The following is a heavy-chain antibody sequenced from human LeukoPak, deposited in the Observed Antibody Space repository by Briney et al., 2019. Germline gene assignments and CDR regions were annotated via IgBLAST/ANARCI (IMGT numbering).Heavy chain of an antibody. CDR3: ARVRKYSGYYSWYFDL. D-gene: IGHD5-12*01. Sequence: PGGSLRLSCAASGFTFSSYDMHWVRQATGKGLEWVSAIGTAGDTYYPGSVKGRFTISRENAKNSLYLQMNSLRAGDTAVYYCARVRKYSGYYSWYFDLWGQGTLVTVSS. V-gene: IGHV3-13*01. J-gene: IGHJ2*01. CDR1: GFTFSSYD. CDR2: IGTAGDT.